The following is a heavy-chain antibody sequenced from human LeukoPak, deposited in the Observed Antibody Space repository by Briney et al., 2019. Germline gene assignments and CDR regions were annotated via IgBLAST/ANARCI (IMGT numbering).Heavy chain of an antibody. D-gene: IGHD3-22*01. V-gene: IGHV3-20*04. CDR2: INWNGDNT. Sequence: GGSLRLSCAASGFTFDDYGMSWVRHAPGKGLEWVSGINWNGDNTGYADSVKGRFTISRDNGKSSLYLQMNSLRAEDTALYYCARELYYDSSNIDYWGQGTLVTVSS. CDR1: GFTFDDYG. CDR3: ARELYYDSSNIDY. J-gene: IGHJ4*02.